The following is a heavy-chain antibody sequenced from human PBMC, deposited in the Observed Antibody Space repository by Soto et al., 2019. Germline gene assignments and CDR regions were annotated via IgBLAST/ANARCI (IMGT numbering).Heavy chain of an antibody. J-gene: IGHJ4*02. D-gene: IGHD3-10*01. V-gene: IGHV3-33*03. Sequence: GGSLRLSCAASQFSFSSYGMHWVRQAPGKGLEWVAVIWYDGSSKYYADSVKGRFTISRDNSKNTLYLQMNSLRVDDTAVYYCATRSYYGSGSFHLDSWGQGALVTVSS. CDR1: QFSFSSYG. CDR2: IWYDGSSK. CDR3: ATRSYYGSGSFHLDS.